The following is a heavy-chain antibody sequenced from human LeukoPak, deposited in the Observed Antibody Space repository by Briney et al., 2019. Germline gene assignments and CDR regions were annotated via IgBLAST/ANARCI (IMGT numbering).Heavy chain of an antibody. V-gene: IGHV4-30-4*01. J-gene: IGHJ5*02. CDR2: IYYSGST. CDR1: GGSISSGDYY. D-gene: IGHD3-3*01. Sequence: TSETLSLTCTVSGGSISSGDYYWSWIRQPPGKGLEWIGYIYYSGSTYYNPSLKSRVTISVDTSKNQFSLKLSSVTAADTAVYYCARGPVMKTIFGVVIRFWFDPWGQGTLVTVSS. CDR3: ARGPVMKTIFGVVIRFWFDP.